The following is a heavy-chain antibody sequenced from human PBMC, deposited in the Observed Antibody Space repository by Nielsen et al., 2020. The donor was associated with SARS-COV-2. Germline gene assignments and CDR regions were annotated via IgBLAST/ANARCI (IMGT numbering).Heavy chain of an antibody. Sequence: SETLSLTCAVSGGSISSGGYSWSWIRQPPGKGLEWIGYIYHSGSTYYNPSLKSRVTISVDTSKNQFSLKLSSVTAADTAVYYCARRGGSEIYFDYWGQGTLVTVSS. V-gene: IGHV4-30-2*01. CDR1: GGSISSGGYS. D-gene: IGHD1-26*01. J-gene: IGHJ4*02. CDR2: IYHSGST. CDR3: ARRGGSEIYFDY.